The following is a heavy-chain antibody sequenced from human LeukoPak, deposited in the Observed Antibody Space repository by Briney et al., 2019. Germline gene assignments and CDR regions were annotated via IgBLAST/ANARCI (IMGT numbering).Heavy chain of an antibody. Sequence: GASVKVSCKASGYTFTGNYIHWVRQAPGQGLEWMGWINPNSGGTNYAQKFQGRVTMTRDTSIGTAYMELNRLRSDDTAVYYCARGSYDSSDFEYFHHWGQGTLVTVSS. J-gene: IGHJ1*01. CDR2: INPNSGGT. V-gene: IGHV1-2*02. CDR3: ARGSYDSSDFEYFHH. D-gene: IGHD3-22*01. CDR1: GYTFTGNY.